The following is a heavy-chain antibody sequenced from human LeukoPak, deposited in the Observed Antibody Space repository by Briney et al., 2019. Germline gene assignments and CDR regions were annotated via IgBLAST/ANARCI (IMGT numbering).Heavy chain of an antibody. Sequence: GGSLRLSCAASGFTFSSYAMHWVRQAPGKGLEWVAVISYDGSNKYYADSVKGRFTISRDNSKNTLYLQMNSLRAEDTAVYYCARVGSRKNYYYYMDVWGKGTTVTVSS. CDR3: ARVGSRKNYYYYMDV. CDR2: ISYDGSNK. CDR1: GFTFSSYA. V-gene: IGHV3-30*01. J-gene: IGHJ6*03. D-gene: IGHD1-26*01.